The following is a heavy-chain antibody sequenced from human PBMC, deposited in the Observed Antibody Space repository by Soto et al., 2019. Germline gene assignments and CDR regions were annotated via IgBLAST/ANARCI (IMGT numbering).Heavy chain of an antibody. CDR3: ARVASAWIKDAFDI. J-gene: IGHJ3*02. CDR2: IIPIFGTA. D-gene: IGHD5-12*01. V-gene: IGHV1-69*14. Sequence: QVQLVQSGAEVKKPGSSVKVSCKASGGTFSSYAISWVRQAPGQGLEWMGGIIPIFGTANYAQKFQGRVTITAGKSTSTAYMELSSLRSEDTAVYYCARVASAWIKDAFDIWGQGTMVTVSS. CDR1: GGTFSSYA.